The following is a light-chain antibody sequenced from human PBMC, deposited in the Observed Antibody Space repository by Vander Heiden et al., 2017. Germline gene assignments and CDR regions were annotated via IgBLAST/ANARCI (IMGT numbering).Light chain of an antibody. V-gene: IGLV1-44*01. CDR3: AEQADSLNVLV. CDR2: INN. CDR1: SSNIGSNT. J-gene: IGLJ2*01. Sequence: QSVLTQPPSASGTPGQRVTISCSGSSSNIGSNTVNWYQQLPGTAPKLLLYINNPRPSGVPDRFSCSKSGTSASPTLTVLQSEEEAEYYCAEQADSLNVLVFGGGTKLTVL.